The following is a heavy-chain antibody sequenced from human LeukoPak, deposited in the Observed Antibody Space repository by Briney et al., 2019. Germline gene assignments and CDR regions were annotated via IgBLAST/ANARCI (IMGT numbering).Heavy chain of an antibody. CDR1: GYTFTGYY. D-gene: IGHD2-21*01. J-gene: IGHJ3*02. Sequence: ASVKVSCKASGYTFTGYYMHWVRQAPGQGLEWMGWISAYNGNTNYAQKLQGRVTMTTDTSTSTAYMELRSLRSDDTAVYYCARGRSHIVVVIAPHAFDIWGQGTMVTVSS. CDR2: ISAYNGNT. CDR3: ARGRSHIVVVIAPHAFDI. V-gene: IGHV1-18*04.